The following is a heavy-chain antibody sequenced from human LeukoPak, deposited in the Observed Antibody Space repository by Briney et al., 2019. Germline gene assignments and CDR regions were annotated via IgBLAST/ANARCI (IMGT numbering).Heavy chain of an antibody. J-gene: IGHJ5*02. CDR3: ARHRISDYDSGVSWCDP. V-gene: IGHV4-61*05. Sequence: SETLSLTCTVSDGSINSSNYYWGWIRQPPGKGLEWIGYIYYSGSTNYNPSLKSRVTISVDTSKNQFSLKLSSVTAADTAMYYCARHRISDYDSGVSWCDPWGQGTLVTVSS. CDR2: IYYSGST. CDR1: DGSINSSNYY. D-gene: IGHD5-12*01.